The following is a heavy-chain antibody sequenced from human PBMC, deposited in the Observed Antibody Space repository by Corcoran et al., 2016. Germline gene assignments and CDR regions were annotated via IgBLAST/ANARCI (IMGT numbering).Heavy chain of an antibody. CDR1: GGSIRSSSFY. CDR3: ASLYHIVASV. V-gene: IGHV4-39*01. J-gene: IGHJ3*01. CDR2: IYYSGST. Sequence: QLQLQESGPELVKPSEPLSLPCTVSGGSIRSSSFYWGWIRQPPGKGLEWIGSIYYSGSTYYNPSLTSRVTITVDTSKNQFSLKLSTVTAADTAGYYCASLYHIVASVWGQGSMVTVSS. D-gene: IGHD5-12*01.